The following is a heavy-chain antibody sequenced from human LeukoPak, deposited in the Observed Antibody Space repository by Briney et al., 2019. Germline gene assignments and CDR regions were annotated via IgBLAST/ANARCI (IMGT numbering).Heavy chain of an antibody. CDR3: AREAGLPGYMDV. Sequence: PSETLSLTCTVSGGSISSGSYYWSWIRQPAGKGLEWIGRIYTSGSTNYNPSLKSRVTISVDTSKNQFSLKLSSVTAADTAVYYCAREAGLPGYMDVWGKGTTVTISS. CDR1: GGSISSGSYY. D-gene: IGHD2-15*01. V-gene: IGHV4-61*02. J-gene: IGHJ6*03. CDR2: IYTSGST.